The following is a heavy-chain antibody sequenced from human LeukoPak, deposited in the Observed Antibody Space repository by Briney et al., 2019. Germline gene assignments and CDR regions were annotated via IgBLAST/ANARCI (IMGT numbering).Heavy chain of an antibody. Sequence: GGSLRLSCTASGFTFGDYAMSWVRQAPGKGLKWVGFIRSKAYGGTTEYAASVKGRFTISRDDSKSIAYLQMNSLKTEDTAVYYCTVAAAGFDYWGQGTLVTVSS. CDR1: GFTFGDYA. J-gene: IGHJ4*02. CDR2: IRSKAYGGTT. CDR3: TVAAAGFDY. V-gene: IGHV3-49*04. D-gene: IGHD6-13*01.